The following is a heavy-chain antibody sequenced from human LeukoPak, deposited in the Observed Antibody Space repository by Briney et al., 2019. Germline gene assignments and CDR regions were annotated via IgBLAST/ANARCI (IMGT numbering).Heavy chain of an antibody. Sequence: KLQGRVTMTTDTSTSTAYMELRSLRPDDTAVYYCARAPMPRGYFQHWGQGTLVTVSS. D-gene: IGHD2-2*01. CDR3: ARAPMPRGYFQH. V-gene: IGHV1-18*01. J-gene: IGHJ1*01.